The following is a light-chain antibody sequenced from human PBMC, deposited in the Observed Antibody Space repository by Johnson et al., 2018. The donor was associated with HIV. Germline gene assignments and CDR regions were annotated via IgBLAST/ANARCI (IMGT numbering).Light chain of an antibody. J-gene: IGLJ1*01. CDR3: GIWDSSLRGV. V-gene: IGLV1-51*02. CDR1: SSNIGNNY. Sequence: QSVLTQPPSVSAAPGQKVTISCSGSSSNIGNNYVSWYQQLPGTAPKLLIYENNKRPSGIPDRFSGSKSGTSATLGITGLQTGDEGDYYFGIWDSSLRGVLGTGSQLTGL. CDR2: ENN.